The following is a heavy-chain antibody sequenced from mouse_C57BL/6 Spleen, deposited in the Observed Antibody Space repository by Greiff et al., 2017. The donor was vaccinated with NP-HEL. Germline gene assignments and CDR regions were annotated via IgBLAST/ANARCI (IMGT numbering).Heavy chain of an antibody. CDR1: GFTFSSYA. CDR2: ISSGGDYI. CDR3: TREAPLYYGSSPCAY. J-gene: IGHJ3*01. D-gene: IGHD1-1*01. V-gene: IGHV5-9-1*02. Sequence: EVKLVESGEGLVEPGGSLKLSCAASGFTFSSYAMSWVRQTPEKRLEWVAYISSGGDYIYYADTVKGRFTISRDTARNTLYLQMSRLKSEDTAMYYCTREAPLYYGSSPCAYWGQGTLVTVSA.